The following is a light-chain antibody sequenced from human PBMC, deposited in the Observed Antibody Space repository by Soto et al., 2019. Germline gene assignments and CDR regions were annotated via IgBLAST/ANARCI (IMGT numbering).Light chain of an antibody. V-gene: IGKV4-1*01. CDR1: QSVLSSSNNLNY. Sequence: DIVMTQSPDSLAVSLGERATINCRSSQSVLSSSNNLNYLAWYQQKPGQPPKLLLHWASTRESGVPDRLSGSESGTEFTLTISSLQAEDVAVYYCQQYYSIPPTFGQGTKVEIK. J-gene: IGKJ1*01. CDR3: QQYYSIPPT. CDR2: WAS.